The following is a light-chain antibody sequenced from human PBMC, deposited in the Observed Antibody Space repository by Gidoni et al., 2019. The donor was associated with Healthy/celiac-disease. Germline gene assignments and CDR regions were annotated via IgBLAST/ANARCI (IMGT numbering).Light chain of an antibody. V-gene: IGKV3-15*01. CDR3: QQYNNWPSWT. CDR2: GAS. CDR1: QSVSSN. Sequence: EIVLTQSPAPLSVSPGERATPACRASQSVSSNLAWYQQKPGQAPRLLIYGASTRATGSPARFSGSGSGTEFTLTISSLQSEDFAVYYCQQYNNWPSWTFGQXTKVEIK. J-gene: IGKJ1*01.